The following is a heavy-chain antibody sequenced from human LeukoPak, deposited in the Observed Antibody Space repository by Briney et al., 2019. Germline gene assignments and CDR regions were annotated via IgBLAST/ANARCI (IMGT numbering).Heavy chain of an antibody. Sequence: GGSLRLSCAASGFTFSSYGMHWVRQAPGKGLEWVAFIRYDGSNKYYADSVKGRFTISRDNSKNTLYLQMNSLRAEDTAVYYCAKDLRQAVTSPYFDYWGQGTLVTVSS. V-gene: IGHV3-30*02. CDR2: IRYDGSNK. J-gene: IGHJ4*02. CDR1: GFTFSSYG. D-gene: IGHD4-11*01. CDR3: AKDLRQAVTSPYFDY.